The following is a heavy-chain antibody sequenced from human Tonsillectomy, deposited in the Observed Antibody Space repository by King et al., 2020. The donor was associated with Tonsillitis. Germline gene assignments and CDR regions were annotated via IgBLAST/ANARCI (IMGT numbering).Heavy chain of an antibody. J-gene: IGHJ6*02. Sequence: VQLVESGGVVVQPGGSLRLSCAASGFTFDDYTMHWVRQAPGKGLEWVPLISWDGGNTYYADSVKGRFTISRDNSKSSLYLQMNSLRPEDTALYYCAKDRGYYYGMDVWGQGTTVTVSS. V-gene: IGHV3-43*01. CDR3: AKDRGYYYGMDV. CDR2: ISWDGGNT. CDR1: GFTFDDYT.